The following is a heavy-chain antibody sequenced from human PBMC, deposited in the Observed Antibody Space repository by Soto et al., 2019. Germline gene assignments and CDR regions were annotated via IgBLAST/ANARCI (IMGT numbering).Heavy chain of an antibody. CDR2: IDHNGHT. CDR1: GGSFSGYC. V-gene: IGHV4-34*01. Sequence: QVQLQQWGAGLLKPSETLSLTCAVYGGSFSGYCWSWIRQSPGKGLEWIEEIDHNGHTNYNPSLKSRVTISVDKSKNQFSLRLSSTTAADTATYYCAPYGSGIYYISRDQYWGQGTLVTVSS. D-gene: IGHD3-10*01. CDR3: APYGSGIYYISRDQY. J-gene: IGHJ4*02.